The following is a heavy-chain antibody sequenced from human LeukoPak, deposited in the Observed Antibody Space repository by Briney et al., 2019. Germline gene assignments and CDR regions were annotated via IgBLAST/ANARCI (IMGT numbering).Heavy chain of an antibody. CDR3: ARDFLSYDGSENHFEDTFDI. CDR1: GYSFDRYG. D-gene: IGHD3-22*01. Sequence: ASVKVSCKASGYSFDRYGISWVRQAPGQGLEWLGWIGAFNGNTNYAQNLQGRVTMTADTFTTTAYMELRSLSSDDTAVYYCARDFLSYDGSENHFEDTFDIWGQGTMVTVSS. V-gene: IGHV1-18*01. J-gene: IGHJ3*02. CDR2: IGAFNGNT.